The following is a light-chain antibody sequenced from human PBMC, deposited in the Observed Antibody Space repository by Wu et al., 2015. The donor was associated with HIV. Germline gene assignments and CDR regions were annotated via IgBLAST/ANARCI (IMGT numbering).Light chain of an antibody. Sequence: EIVVTQSPATLSVPPGERVTVSCRASQRVSSDLAWYQHKPGQAPRLLIYGISNRATGIPARFSGSGSGTEFTLTISSLQSEDFAVYYCQQYNNRGTFGQGTKVEIK. V-gene: IGKV3-15*01. J-gene: IGKJ1*01. CDR1: QRVSSD. CDR2: GIS. CDR3: QQYNNRGT.